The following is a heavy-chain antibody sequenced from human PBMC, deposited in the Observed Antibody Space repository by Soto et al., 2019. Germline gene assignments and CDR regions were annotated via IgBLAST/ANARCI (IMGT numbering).Heavy chain of an antibody. CDR2: INAGNGNT. CDR1: GYTFTSYA. CDR3: ARAPSWWYFDL. J-gene: IGHJ2*01. V-gene: IGHV1-3*01. Sequence: VASVKVSCKASGYTFTSYAMHWARQAPGQRLEWMGWINAGNGNTKYSQKFQGRVTITRDTSASTAYMELSSLRSEDTAVYYCARAPSWWYFDLWGRGTLVTVS.